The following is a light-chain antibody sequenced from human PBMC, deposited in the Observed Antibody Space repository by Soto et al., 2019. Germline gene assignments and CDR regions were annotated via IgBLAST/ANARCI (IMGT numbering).Light chain of an antibody. Sequence: QSVLTQTASVSGSPGQSITISCTGTSSDVGGYNYVSWYQQHSGKAPKLMIYDVSNRPSGVSNRFSGSKSGNTASLTISGLQAEDEADYYCSSYTSSSPVVFGGGTKLTVL. J-gene: IGLJ2*01. V-gene: IGLV2-14*01. CDR1: SSDVGGYNY. CDR3: SSYTSSSPVV. CDR2: DVS.